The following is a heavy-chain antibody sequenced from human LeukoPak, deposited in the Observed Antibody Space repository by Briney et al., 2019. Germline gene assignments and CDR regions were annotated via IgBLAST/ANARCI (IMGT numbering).Heavy chain of an antibody. D-gene: IGHD3-3*01. CDR3: ARDDRYYDFWSGYHV. Sequence: GASVNVSCTASEYTFTGYYVHWVRQAPGQGLEWMGWINPKSGGTNYAQNFQGRVTMTRDTSISTAYMELSRLSSDDTAVYYCARDDRYYDFWSGYHVWGQGTLVTVSS. V-gene: IGHV1-2*02. CDR1: EYTFTGYY. J-gene: IGHJ4*02. CDR2: INPKSGGT.